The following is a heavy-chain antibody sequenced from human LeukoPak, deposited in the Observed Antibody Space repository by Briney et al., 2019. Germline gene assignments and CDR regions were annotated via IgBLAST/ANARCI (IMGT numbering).Heavy chain of an antibody. CDR3: AGLVGRYSSGLYYYYFDY. D-gene: IGHD3-22*01. J-gene: IGHJ4*02. CDR2: MYLSGTT. Sequence: SGTLSLTCTVSGDSINSLDLWSWVRQPPGKGLEWIGEMYLSGTTHSNPSVKSRVTISIDKSKNQFFLNLSSVTAADTAVYYCAGLVGRYSSGLYYYYFDYWGQGTLVAVSS. CDR1: GDSINSLDL. V-gene: IGHV4-4*02.